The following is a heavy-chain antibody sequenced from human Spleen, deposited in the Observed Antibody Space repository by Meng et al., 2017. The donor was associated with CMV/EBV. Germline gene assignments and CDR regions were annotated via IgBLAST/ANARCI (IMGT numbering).Heavy chain of an antibody. CDR1: AHTFTVYY. J-gene: IGHJ4*02. Sequence: AYAHTFTVYYTNWVRQAPGKGLEWIGWINPNSGDTNYAQKFQGRVTMTRDTSISTAYMELRRLTSDDTAVYYCARATGKWLQSLGYWGQGTLVTVSS. CDR3: ARATGKWLQSLGY. D-gene: IGHD1-1*01. CDR2: INPNSGDT. V-gene: IGHV1-2*02.